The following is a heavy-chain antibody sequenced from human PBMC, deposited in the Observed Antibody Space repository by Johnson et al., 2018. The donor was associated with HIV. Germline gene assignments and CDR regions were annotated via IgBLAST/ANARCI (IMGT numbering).Heavy chain of an antibody. CDR1: GFTFSSYW. Sequence: VQLVESGGGLVQPGGSLRLSCAASGFTFSSYWMSWVRQAPGKGLEWVANIKQDGSEKYYVDSVKGRFTISRDNSKNTLYLQMNSLGREDTAVYYCARGVRNRYGYLLGTVDIWGQGTMVTVSS. D-gene: IGHD5-18*01. J-gene: IGHJ3*02. V-gene: IGHV3-7*01. CDR3: ARGVRNRYGYLLGTVDI. CDR2: IKQDGSEK.